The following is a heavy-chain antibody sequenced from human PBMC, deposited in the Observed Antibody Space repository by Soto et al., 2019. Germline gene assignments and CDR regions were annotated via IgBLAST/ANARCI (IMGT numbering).Heavy chain of an antibody. Sequence: GGSLRLSCAASGFTFSSYAMSWVRQAPGKGLEWVSAISGSGGSTYYADSVKGRFTISRDNSKNTLYLQMNSLRAEDTAVYYCAKDLGSLEWLFSYFDYWGQGTLVTVSS. CDR1: GFTFSSYA. V-gene: IGHV3-23*01. J-gene: IGHJ4*02. CDR2: ISGSGGST. D-gene: IGHD3-3*01. CDR3: AKDLGSLEWLFSYFDY.